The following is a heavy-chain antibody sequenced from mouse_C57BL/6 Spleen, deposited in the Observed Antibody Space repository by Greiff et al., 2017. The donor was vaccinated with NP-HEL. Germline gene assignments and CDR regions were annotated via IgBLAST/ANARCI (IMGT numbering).Heavy chain of an antibody. V-gene: IGHV1-69*01. D-gene: IGHD2-12*01. CDR3: ARIYRRAMDY. CDR1: GYTFTSYW. J-gene: IGHJ4*01. Sequence: VQLQQPGAELVMPGASVKLSCKASGYTFTSYWMHWVKQRPGQGLEWIGEIDPSDSYTNYNQKFKGKSTLTVDKSSSTAYMQLSSLTSEDSAVYYCARIYRRAMDYWGQGTSVTVSS. CDR2: IDPSDSYT.